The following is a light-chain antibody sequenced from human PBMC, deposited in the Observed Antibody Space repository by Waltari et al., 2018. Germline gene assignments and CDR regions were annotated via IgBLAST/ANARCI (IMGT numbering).Light chain of an antibody. CDR1: SSNIGAGSD. CDR3: QSYDSSLGVGV. V-gene: IGLV1-40*01. Sequence: QSVLTQPPSVSGAPGQRVTISCTGSSSNIGAGSDVHWYQQLPGTAPKLPLYGNSNRPSGVPDRFSGSKSGTSASLAITGLQAEDEADYYCQSYDSSLGVGVFGGGTKLTVL. CDR2: GNS. J-gene: IGLJ3*02.